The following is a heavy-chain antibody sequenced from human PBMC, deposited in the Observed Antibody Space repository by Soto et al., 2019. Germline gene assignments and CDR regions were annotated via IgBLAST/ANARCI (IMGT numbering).Heavy chain of an antibody. CDR1: GFTFSNAW. CDR2: IKSKTDGGTT. J-gene: IGHJ3*02. Sequence: GGALRLSCAASGFTFSNAWMNWVRQAPGKGLEWVGRIKSKTDGGTTDYAAPVKGRFTISRDDSKNTLYLQMNSLKTEDTAVYYCTTDPTWSLDHVASDIWGRGTMVTVSS. D-gene: IGHD3-3*01. V-gene: IGHV3-15*07. CDR3: TTDPTWSLDHVASDI.